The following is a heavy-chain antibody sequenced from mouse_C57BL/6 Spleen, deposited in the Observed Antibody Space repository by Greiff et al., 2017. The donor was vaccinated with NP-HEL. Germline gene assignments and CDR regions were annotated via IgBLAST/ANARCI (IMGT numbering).Heavy chain of an antibody. V-gene: IGHV1-78*01. J-gene: IGHJ4*01. CDR1: GYTFTDHT. CDR3: ARCCYGSSLGYAMDY. Sequence: VQLQQSDAELVKPGASVKISCKVSGYTFTDHTIHWMKQRPEQGLEWIGYIYPRDGSTKYNEKFKGKATLTADKSSSTAYMQLNSLTSEDSAVYFGARCCYGSSLGYAMDYWGQGTSVTVSS. CDR2: IYPRDGST. D-gene: IGHD1-1*01.